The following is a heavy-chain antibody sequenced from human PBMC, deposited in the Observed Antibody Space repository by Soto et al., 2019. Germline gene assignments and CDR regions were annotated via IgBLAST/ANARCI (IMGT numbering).Heavy chain of an antibody. V-gene: IGHV4-61*01. J-gene: IGHJ6*02. CDR1: GGSVSSGSYY. Sequence: SETLSLTCTVSGGSVSSGSYYWSWIRQPPGKGLGWIGYIYYSGSTNYNPSLKSRVTISVDTSKNQFSLKLSSVTAADTAVYYCARGSSGYDGEYYYYYYGMDVWGQGTTVTVSS. CDR3: ARGSSGYDGEYYYYYYGMDV. D-gene: IGHD3-22*01. CDR2: IYYSGST.